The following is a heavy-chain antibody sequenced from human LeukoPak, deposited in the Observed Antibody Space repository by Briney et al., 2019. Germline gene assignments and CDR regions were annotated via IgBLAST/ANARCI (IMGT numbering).Heavy chain of an antibody. Sequence: SETLSLTCGVSGGAITNYHWNWIRQAPGKGLEWLGYIYYTGSTTYNPSVKSRITISLDTSKKQISLKLRSVTAADTAVYYCARWGEVYWYFDLWGRGTLVTVSS. CDR3: ARWGEVYWYFDL. CDR2: IYYTGST. D-gene: IGHD3-16*01. J-gene: IGHJ2*01. V-gene: IGHV4-59*01. CDR1: GGAITNYH.